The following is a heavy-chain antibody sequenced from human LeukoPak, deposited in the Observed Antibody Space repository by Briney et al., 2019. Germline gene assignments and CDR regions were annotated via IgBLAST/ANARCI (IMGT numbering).Heavy chain of an antibody. D-gene: IGHD3-22*01. V-gene: IGHV4-30-4*08. CDR1: GGSISSGDYY. Sequence: KPSQTLSLICTVSGGSISSGDYYWSWIRQPPGKGLEWIGYIYYSGSTNYNPSLKSRVTISVDKSKNQFSLRLNSVTAADTAVYYCARGVPRLHMMVVVLTSAAFYFDYWGQGALVTVSS. CDR3: ARGVPRLHMMVVVLTSAAFYFDY. CDR2: IYYSGST. J-gene: IGHJ4*02.